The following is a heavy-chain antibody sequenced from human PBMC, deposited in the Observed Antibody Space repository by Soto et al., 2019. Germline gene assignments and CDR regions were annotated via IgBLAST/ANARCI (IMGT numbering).Heavy chain of an antibody. J-gene: IGHJ3*01. D-gene: IGHD5-12*01. CDR1: GGSISSSGYY. V-gene: IGHV4-39*01. CDR2: IYYGGRT. Sequence: QLQLQESGPGLVKPSETLSLTCMVSGGSISSSGYYWGWIRQCPGKGLEWIGSIYYGGRTLYNPSLKSRVTLSVHTPKNQFSLRLSSVTAADTAVYYCARHQGYSGIGPFWGQGTMVSVSS. CDR3: ARHQGYSGIGPF.